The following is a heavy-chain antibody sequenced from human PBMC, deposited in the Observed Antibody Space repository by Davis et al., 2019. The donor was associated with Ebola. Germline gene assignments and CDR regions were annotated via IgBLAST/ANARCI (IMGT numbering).Heavy chain of an antibody. V-gene: IGHV3-7*03. CDR2: IKADGSEK. CDR1: GFTLTRYW. CDR3: ARVSVPAALVPIDYYAMDV. J-gene: IGHJ6*02. D-gene: IGHD2-2*01. Sequence: PGGSLRLSCAASGFTLTRYWMSWVSQAPGKGLQWVANIKADGSEKYYVDSVKGRFTISRDNAKNSLYLQMNSLRAEDTAVYYCARVSVPAALVPIDYYAMDVWGQGTTVTVSS.